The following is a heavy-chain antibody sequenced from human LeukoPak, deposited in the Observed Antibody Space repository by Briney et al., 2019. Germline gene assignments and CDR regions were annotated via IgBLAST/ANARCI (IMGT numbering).Heavy chain of an antibody. CDR2: IHYTGST. D-gene: IGHD1-26*01. CDR1: GGSITSSY. CDR3: AIRTGTYPYYFDY. J-gene: IGHJ4*02. Sequence: SETLSLTCTVSGGSITSSYWSWIRQSPGKGLEWIGYIHYTGSTNYNPSLKSRVTMLIDTSKNQFSLKLSPVTAADTAVYYCAIRTGTYPYYFDYWGQGTLVTVSS. V-gene: IGHV4-59*01.